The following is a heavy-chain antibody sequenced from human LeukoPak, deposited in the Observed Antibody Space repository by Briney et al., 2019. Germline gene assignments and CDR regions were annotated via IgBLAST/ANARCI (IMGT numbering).Heavy chain of an antibody. J-gene: IGHJ4*02. D-gene: IGHD3-3*01. CDR2: ISAYNGNT. Sequence: ASVKVSCKASGYTFTSYGISWVRQAPGQGLEWMGWISAYNGNTNYAQKFQGRVTMTRDTSISTAYMELSRLRSDDTAVYYCARADYDFWSGYYDYWGQGTLVTVSS. V-gene: IGHV1-18*01. CDR3: ARADYDFWSGYYDY. CDR1: GYTFTSYG.